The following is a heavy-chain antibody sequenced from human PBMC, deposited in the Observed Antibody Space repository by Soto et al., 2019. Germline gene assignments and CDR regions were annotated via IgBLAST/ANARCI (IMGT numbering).Heavy chain of an antibody. V-gene: IGHV3-30*18. CDR3: SKGGRQWLVTYDFNY. D-gene: IGHD6-19*01. CDR2: VSHDGRNT. Sequence: VQLVESGGGVVQPGRSLRLSCAASGFTFSDYAMHWVRQAPGKGLEWVAVVSHDGRNTHYADSVKGRFTISRDSSKNTVSLEMTSLRAEDTAVDYCSKGGRQWLVTYDFNYWGQGALVTVSS. J-gene: IGHJ4*02. CDR1: GFTFSDYA.